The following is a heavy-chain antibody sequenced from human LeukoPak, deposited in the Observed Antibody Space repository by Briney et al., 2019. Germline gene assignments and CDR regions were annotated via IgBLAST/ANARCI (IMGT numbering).Heavy chain of an antibody. J-gene: IGHJ6*02. D-gene: IGHD6-19*01. CDR1: GFTSSSYA. CDR2: ISGSGGST. Sequence: GGSLRLSCAASGFTSSSYAMSWVRQAPGKGLEWVSAISGSGGSTYYADSVKGRFTISRDNSKNTLYLQMNSLRAEDTAVYYCAKAQSSGSEPTYGMDVWGQGTTVTVSS. V-gene: IGHV3-23*01. CDR3: AKAQSSGSEPTYGMDV.